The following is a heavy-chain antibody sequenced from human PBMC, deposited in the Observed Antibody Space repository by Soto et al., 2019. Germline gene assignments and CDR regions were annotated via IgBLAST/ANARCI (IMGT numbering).Heavy chain of an antibody. Sequence: SETLSLTCAVSGGSISSYYWSWIRQPQGKGLEWIGYIYYSGSTNYNPSLKSRVTISVDTSKNQFSLKLSSVTAADTAVYYCARQNGDRLQWRGSYSSPYYYYYMDVWGKGTTVTVSS. CDR2: IYYSGST. CDR1: GGSISSYY. D-gene: IGHD1-26*01. J-gene: IGHJ6*03. CDR3: ARQNGDRLQWRGSYSSPYYYYYMDV. V-gene: IGHV4-59*08.